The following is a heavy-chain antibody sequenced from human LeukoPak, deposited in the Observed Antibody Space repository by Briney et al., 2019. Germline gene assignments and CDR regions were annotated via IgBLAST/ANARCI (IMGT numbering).Heavy chain of an antibody. CDR2: INPSGGST. V-gene: IGHV1-46*01. J-gene: IGHJ4*02. Sequence: ASVKVSCKASGYTFTGYYMHWVRQAPGQGLEWMGIINPSGGSTSYAQKFQGRVTMTRDTSTSAVYMELSSLRSEDTAVYYCARAAIAAAGTIRYFDYWAREPWSPSPQ. CDR3: ARAAIAAAGTIRYFDY. D-gene: IGHD6-13*01. CDR1: GYTFTGYY.